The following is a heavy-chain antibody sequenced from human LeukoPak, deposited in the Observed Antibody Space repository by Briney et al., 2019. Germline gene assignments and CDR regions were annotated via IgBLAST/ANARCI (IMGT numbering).Heavy chain of an antibody. CDR1: GGSISSYY. CDR2: IYTSGST. V-gene: IGHV4-4*07. D-gene: IGHD2-8*01. J-gene: IGHJ5*02. CDR3: AREGDKYANWFDT. Sequence: TSETLSLTCTVSGGSISSYYWSWIRQPAGKGLEWIGRIYTSGSTNYNPSLKSRVTMSVDTSKNQFSLNLNSVTAADTAVYYCAREGDKYANWFDTWGQGTLVTVSS.